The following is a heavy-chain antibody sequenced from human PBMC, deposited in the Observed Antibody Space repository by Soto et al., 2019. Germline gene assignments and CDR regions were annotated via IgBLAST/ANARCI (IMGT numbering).Heavy chain of an antibody. CDR2: IIPIFGTA. CDR3: ARLYMGATTYFDY. V-gene: IGHV1-69*13. D-gene: IGHD1-26*01. Sequence: ASVKVSCKASGGTFSSYAISWVRQAPGQGLEWMGGIIPIFGTANYAQKFQGRVTITADESTSTAYMELSSLRSEDTAVYYCARLYMGATTYFDYWGQGTLVTVSS. J-gene: IGHJ4*02. CDR1: GGTFSSYA.